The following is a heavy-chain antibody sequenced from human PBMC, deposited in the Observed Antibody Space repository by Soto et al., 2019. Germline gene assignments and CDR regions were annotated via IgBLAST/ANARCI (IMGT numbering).Heavy chain of an antibody. CDR2: ISGSGGST. D-gene: IGHD6-6*01. Sequence: GGSLRLSCAASGFTFSSYAMSWVRQAPGKGLEWVSAISGSGGSTYYADSVKGRFTISRDNSKNTLYLQMNSLRAEDTAVYYCAKVIVGFSSSPAPTFDYWGQGTLVTVSS. CDR1: GFTFSSYA. V-gene: IGHV3-23*01. J-gene: IGHJ4*02. CDR3: AKVIVGFSSSPAPTFDY.